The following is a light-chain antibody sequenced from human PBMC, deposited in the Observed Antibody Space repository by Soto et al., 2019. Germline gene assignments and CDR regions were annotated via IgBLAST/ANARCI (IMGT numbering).Light chain of an antibody. CDR1: SSNIGGYNV. J-gene: IGLJ1*01. V-gene: IGLV2-23*01. CDR2: EGI. Sequence: QSVLTQPASVSGSPGQSITISCSGTSSNIGGYNVVSWYQQHPGKAPKVIVYEGIKRPSGVSDRFSGSTSGSTASLTIFGLQPAEEAEYYCCSYGWATTYVFGSATKATVL. CDR3: CSYGWATTYV.